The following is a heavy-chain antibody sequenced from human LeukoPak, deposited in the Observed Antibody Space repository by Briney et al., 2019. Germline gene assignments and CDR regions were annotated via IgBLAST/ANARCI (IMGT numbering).Heavy chain of an antibody. V-gene: IGHV3-21*01. CDR3: ARGDFWSGYYTGAVWFDP. CDR1: GFTFSSYS. CDR2: ISSSSSYI. D-gene: IGHD3-3*01. J-gene: IGHJ5*02. Sequence: GGSLRLSCAASGFTFSSYSMNWVRQAPGKGLEWVSSISSSSSYIYYADSVKGRFTISRDNAKNSLYLQMNCLRAEDTAVYYCARGDFWSGYYTGAVWFDPWGQGTLVTVSS.